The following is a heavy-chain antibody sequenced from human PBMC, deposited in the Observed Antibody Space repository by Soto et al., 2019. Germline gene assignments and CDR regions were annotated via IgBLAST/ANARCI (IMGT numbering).Heavy chain of an antibody. D-gene: IGHD2-21*01. V-gene: IGHV3-30*18. J-gene: IGHJ4*02. CDR2: LSHDGSKS. CDR3: VKDLIGYCGGSTCNIFQS. CDR1: VFIFNSYD. Sequence: GPLRLSGAASVFIFNSYDMHWVRQAPGKGLEWVAFLSHDGSKSFSADSLKGRISISRDNFNNTLYLQLNSLSPEDTAVYYCVKDLIGYCGGSTCNIFQSWGQGTLVTVSS.